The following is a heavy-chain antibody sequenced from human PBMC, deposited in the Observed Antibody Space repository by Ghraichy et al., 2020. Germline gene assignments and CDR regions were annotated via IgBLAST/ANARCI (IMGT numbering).Heavy chain of an antibody. J-gene: IGHJ6*01. CDR2: IYYRGGT. D-gene: IGHD2-2*01. V-gene: IGHV4-59*01. Sequence: SETLSLTCVVSGGSINNYYWSWSRQPPGKGLEWIGYIYYRGGTNYNPSLKSRVTISVDTSKNQFSLEVSSVTAADTAVYFCARDPNSHQSGDTSCPGDYGMYVWGRGTTVTVSS. CDR1: GGSINNYY. CDR3: ARDPNSHQSGDTSCPGDYGMYV.